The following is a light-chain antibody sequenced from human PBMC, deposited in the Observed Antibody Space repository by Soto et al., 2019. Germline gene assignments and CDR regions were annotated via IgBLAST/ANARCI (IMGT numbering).Light chain of an antibody. Sequence: QSVLTQPPSASGTPGQRVTISCSGSSSNIGSNYVYWYQQLPGTAPKLLIYRNNQRPSGVPDRFSGSKSGTSASLAISGLXXXXXXXYXCAAWDDSLSGSVVFGGGTKLTVL. V-gene: IGLV1-47*01. CDR2: RNN. CDR1: SSNIGSNY. J-gene: IGLJ2*01. CDR3: AAWDDSLSGSVV.